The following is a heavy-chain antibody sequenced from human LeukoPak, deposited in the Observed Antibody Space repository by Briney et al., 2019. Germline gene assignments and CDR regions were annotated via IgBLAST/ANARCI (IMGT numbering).Heavy chain of an antibody. Sequence: GGSLRLSCAASGFTFDDYGMSWVRQAPGKGLELVSGINWNGGSTGYADSVKGRFTISRDNAKNSLYLQMNSLRAEDTALYYCARDYYDSSGYYGPGGFDYWGQGTLVTVSS. CDR3: ARDYYDSSGYYGPGGFDY. CDR1: GFTFDDYG. CDR2: INWNGGST. J-gene: IGHJ4*02. D-gene: IGHD3-22*01. V-gene: IGHV3-20*04.